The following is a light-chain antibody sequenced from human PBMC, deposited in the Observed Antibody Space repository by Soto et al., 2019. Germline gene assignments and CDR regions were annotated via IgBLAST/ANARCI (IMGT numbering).Light chain of an antibody. CDR1: QSISSY. Sequence: DIPMTQSPSSLSASVGDRVTITCRASQSISSYLNWYQQKPGKAPKLLIYAASSLQSGVPSRFSGSGPGTDFTLTISSLQPEDFAPYYCQQSYSTPFTFGPGTKVDIK. J-gene: IGKJ3*01. CDR3: QQSYSTPFT. V-gene: IGKV1-39*01. CDR2: AAS.